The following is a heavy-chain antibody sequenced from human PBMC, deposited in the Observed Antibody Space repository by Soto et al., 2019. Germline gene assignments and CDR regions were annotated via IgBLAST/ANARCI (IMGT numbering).Heavy chain of an antibody. CDR2: IIPIFGTA. CDR3: ARDQKATRRPGAFDI. V-gene: IGHV1-69*13. J-gene: IGHJ3*02. D-gene: IGHD5-12*01. CDR1: GGTFSSYA. Sequence: GASVKVSCKASGGTFSSYAISWVRQAPGQGLEWMGGIIPIFGTANYAQKFQGRVTITADESTSTAYMELSSLRSEDTAVYYCARDQKATRRPGAFDIWGQGTMVTVSS.